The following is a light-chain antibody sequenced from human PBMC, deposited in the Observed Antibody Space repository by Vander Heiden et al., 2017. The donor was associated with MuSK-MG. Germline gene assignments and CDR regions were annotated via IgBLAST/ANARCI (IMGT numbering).Light chain of an antibody. V-gene: IGKV1-39*01. CDR1: QSISSY. CDR3: QQSDSTPPLT. Sequence: DIQMTQSPSSLSASVGDRVTITCRASQSISSYLNWYQQKPGKAPKLLIYAASSLQSGVPSRFSGSGSGTDFTLTISSLQPEDFAIYYCQQSDSTPPLTFGGGTKVEIK. J-gene: IGKJ4*01. CDR2: AAS.